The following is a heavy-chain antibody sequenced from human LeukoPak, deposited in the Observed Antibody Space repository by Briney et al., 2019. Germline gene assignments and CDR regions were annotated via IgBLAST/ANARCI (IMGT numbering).Heavy chain of an antibody. V-gene: IGHV3-23*01. CDR1: GLTFSNYG. Sequence: GGSLRLSCVASGLTFSNYGISWVRQAPGKGLEWVSAISGSGGSTYYAGSVKGRFTISRDNSKNTLYLQMNSLRAEDTAVYYCAKSKGSGSYFYYYYYMDVWGKGTTVTISS. CDR2: ISGSGGST. J-gene: IGHJ6*03. CDR3: AKSKGSGSYFYYYYYMDV. D-gene: IGHD3-10*01.